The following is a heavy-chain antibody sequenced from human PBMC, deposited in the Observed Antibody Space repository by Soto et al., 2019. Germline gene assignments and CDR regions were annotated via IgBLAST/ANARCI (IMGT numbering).Heavy chain of an antibody. D-gene: IGHD2-2*01. CDR1: GYTFTGYY. V-gene: IGHV1-2*02. CDR3: AVVVPAAIPGGDYYYYGMDV. J-gene: IGHJ6*02. Sequence: GASVKVSGKASGYTFTGYYMHWVRQAPGQGLEWMGWINPNSGGTNYAQKFQGRVTMTRDTSISTAYMELSRLRSDDTAVYYCAVVVPAAIPGGDYYYYGMDVWGQGTTVTVSS. CDR2: INPNSGGT.